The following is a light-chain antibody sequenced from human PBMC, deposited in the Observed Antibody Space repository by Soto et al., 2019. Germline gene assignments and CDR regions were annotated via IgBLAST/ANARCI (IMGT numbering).Light chain of an antibody. CDR1: QTISTY. CDR2: AAS. CDR3: QHSFNIPYT. Sequence: DIQMTQSPSSLSASVGDRVTITCRASQTISTYLNWYQQNPGKAPKLLIYAASNLQSGVPSRFNGSGSETDFTLTINSLQPEDFATYYCQHSFNIPYTFGQGTKLEIK. J-gene: IGKJ2*01. V-gene: IGKV1-39*01.